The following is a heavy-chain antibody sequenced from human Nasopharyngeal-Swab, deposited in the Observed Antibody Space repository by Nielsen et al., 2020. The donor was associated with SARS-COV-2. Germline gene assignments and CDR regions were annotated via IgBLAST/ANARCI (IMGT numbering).Heavy chain of an antibody. V-gene: IGHV1-69*04. CDR3: ARDLGDTAYDY. J-gene: IGHJ4*02. CDR2: IIPIVGIL. D-gene: IGHD5-18*01. Sequence: SVKVSCKASGGTFSSDGITWVRQVPGQGLEWMGRIIPIVGILTYARKIQGRVTISADKSTNTAYMELSSLRSEDTAVYYCARDLGDTAYDYWGQGTLVTVSS. CDR1: GGTFSSDG.